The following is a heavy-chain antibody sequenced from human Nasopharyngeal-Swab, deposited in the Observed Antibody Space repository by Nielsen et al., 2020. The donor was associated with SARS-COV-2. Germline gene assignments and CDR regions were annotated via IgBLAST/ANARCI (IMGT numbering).Heavy chain of an antibody. V-gene: IGHV1-8*01. Sequence: ASVKVSCKASGYTLTNYDIHWVRKASGQGLEWMGWMIPSTGDTKYAQKFQGRITMTRNTSINTAYMEPGSLKSDDTAIYFCARANRPREPESVYYSYYMDVWGRGTTVTVSS. CDR1: GYTLTNYD. J-gene: IGHJ6*03. D-gene: IGHD1-26*01. CDR3: ARANRPREPESVYYSYYMDV. CDR2: MIPSTGDT.